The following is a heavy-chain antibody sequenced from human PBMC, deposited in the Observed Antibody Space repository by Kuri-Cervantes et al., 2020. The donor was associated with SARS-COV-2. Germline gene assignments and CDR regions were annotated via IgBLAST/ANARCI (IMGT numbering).Heavy chain of an antibody. D-gene: IGHD6-6*01. Sequence: GGSLRLSCEASGFTFSTYSMNWVRQAPGKGLEWVSSISSSSSYIYYADSVKGRFTISRDNAKNSLYLQMNSLRAEDTAVYYCARDFSSSGGFDYWGQGTLVTVSS. J-gene: IGHJ4*02. CDR3: ARDFSSSGGFDY. CDR1: GFTFSTYS. V-gene: IGHV3-21*01. CDR2: ISSSSSYI.